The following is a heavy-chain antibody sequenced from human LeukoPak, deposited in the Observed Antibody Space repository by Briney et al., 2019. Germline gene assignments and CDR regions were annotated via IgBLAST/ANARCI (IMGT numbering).Heavy chain of an antibody. V-gene: IGHV3-21*01. CDR2: IISSSSYI. CDR1: GFTFSSYS. CDR3: AREGSRLGELSLYPYYYGMDV. J-gene: IGHJ6*04. Sequence: GGSLRLSCAASGFTFSSYSMNWVRQAPGKGLEWVSSIISSSSYIYYADSVKGRFTISRDNAKNSLYLQMNSLRAEDTAVYYCAREGSRLGELSLYPYYYGMDVWGKGTTVTVSS. D-gene: IGHD3-16*02.